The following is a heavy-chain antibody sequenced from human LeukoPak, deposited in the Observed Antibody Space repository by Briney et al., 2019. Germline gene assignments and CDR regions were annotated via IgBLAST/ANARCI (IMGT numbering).Heavy chain of an antibody. J-gene: IGHJ4*02. CDR3: ATVLPLWLFGY. CDR1: GGTFSSYA. V-gene: IGHV1-69*04. Sequence: SVKVSCKASGGTFSSYAISWVRQAPGQGLEWMGRIIPILGIANYAQKFQGRVTITADKSTSTAYMELSSLRSEDTAVYYCATVLPLWLFGYWGQGTLVTVSS. CDR2: IIPILGIA. D-gene: IGHD5-18*01.